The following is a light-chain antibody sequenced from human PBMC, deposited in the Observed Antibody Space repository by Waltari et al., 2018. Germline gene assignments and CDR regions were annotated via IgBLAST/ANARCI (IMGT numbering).Light chain of an antibody. V-gene: IGKV3-20*01. CDR3: QQYGSSIMYT. CDR2: GAS. J-gene: IGKJ2*01. CDR1: QSLTKRY. Sequence: VLTQSPGTLSLSPGESATLSCRASQSLTKRYLAWYQQEPGPAPRLVIYGASSRAAGIPGRFSGSGSGTDFTLTISRLEPEDFAVYYCQQYGSSIMYTFGQGTKLEIK.